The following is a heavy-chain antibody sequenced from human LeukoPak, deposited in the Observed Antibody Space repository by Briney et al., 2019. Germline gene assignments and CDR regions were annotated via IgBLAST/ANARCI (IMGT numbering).Heavy chain of an antibody. CDR2: INHSGST. J-gene: IGHJ5*02. V-gene: IGHV4-34*01. D-gene: IGHD3-10*01. CDR3: ARGSAITMVRGVIRRWFDP. CDR1: GDSISSYY. Sequence: SETLSLTCTVSGDSISSYYWSWIRQPPGKGLEWIGEINHSGSTNYNPSLKSRVTISVDTSKNQFSLKLSSVTAADTAVYYCARGSAITMVRGVIRRWFDPWGQGTLVTVSS.